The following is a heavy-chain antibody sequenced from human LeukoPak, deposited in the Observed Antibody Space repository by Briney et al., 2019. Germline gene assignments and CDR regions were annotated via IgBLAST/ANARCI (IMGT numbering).Heavy chain of an antibody. CDR3: ARDPYKQLVPEYYYYYYYMDV. J-gene: IGHJ6*03. CDR1: GGSISSYY. V-gene: IGHV4-59*01. CDR2: IYYSGST. D-gene: IGHD6-13*01. Sequence: PSETLSLTCTVSGGSISSYYWSWIRQPPGKGLEWIGYIYYSGSTNYNPSLKSRVTISVDTSKNQFSLKLSSVTAADTAVYYCARDPYKQLVPEYYYYYYYMDVWGKGTTVTVSS.